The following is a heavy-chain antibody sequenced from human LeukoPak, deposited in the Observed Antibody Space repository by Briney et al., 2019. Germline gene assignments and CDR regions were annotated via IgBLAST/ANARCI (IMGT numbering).Heavy chain of an antibody. Sequence: GGSLRLSCAASGFTFSSYSMNWVRQAPGEGLEWVSSISSSSSYIYYADSVKGRFTISRDNAKNSLYLQMNSLRAEDTAVYYCATMTTVTKGDYWGQGTLVTVSS. V-gene: IGHV3-21*04. CDR2: ISSSSSYI. J-gene: IGHJ4*02. D-gene: IGHD4-17*01. CDR1: GFTFSSYS. CDR3: ATMTTVTKGDY.